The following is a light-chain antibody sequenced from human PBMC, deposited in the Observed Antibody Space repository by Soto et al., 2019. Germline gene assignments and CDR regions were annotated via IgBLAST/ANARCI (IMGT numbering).Light chain of an antibody. CDR3: SSYTNTGTLYV. V-gene: IGLV2-14*01. Sequence: QSALTQPASVSGSPGQSITISCTGTSSDVGGYNYVSWYQPHPGKAPKLLIYEVTNRPSGVSNRFSGSKSGNAASLTISGLQAEDEADYYCSSYTNTGTLYVFGTGTKLTVL. J-gene: IGLJ1*01. CDR2: EVT. CDR1: SSDVGGYNY.